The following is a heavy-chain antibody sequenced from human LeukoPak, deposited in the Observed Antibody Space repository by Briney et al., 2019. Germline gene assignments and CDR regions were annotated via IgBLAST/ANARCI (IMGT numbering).Heavy chain of an antibody. V-gene: IGHV4-34*01. J-gene: IGHJ4*02. D-gene: IGHD5-18*01. Sequence: SETLSLTCAVYGGSFSGYYWSWIRQPPGKGLEWIGEINHSGSTNYNPSLKSRVTISVDTSKNQFSLKLSSVTAADTAVYYCAREDDTAMDNWGQGILVTVSS. CDR3: AREDDTAMDN. CDR2: INHSGST. CDR1: GGSFSGYY.